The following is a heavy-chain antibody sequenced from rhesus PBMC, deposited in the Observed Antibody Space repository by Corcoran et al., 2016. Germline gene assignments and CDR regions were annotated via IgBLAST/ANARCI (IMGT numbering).Heavy chain of an antibody. D-gene: IGHD7-45*01. CDR1: GFNFSDYY. CDR3: TRANWGSDY. Sequence: EVQLVESGGGLAKPGGSLRLSCAASGFNFSDYYMDWVRPAAGKGLEGVARITNGGDRTWYADSVKDRFTSARENAKNTLYLQMNSLRPGDTAVDCCTRANWGSDYWGQGVLVTVSS. CDR2: ITNGGDRT. J-gene: IGHJ4*01. V-gene: IGHV3-178*01.